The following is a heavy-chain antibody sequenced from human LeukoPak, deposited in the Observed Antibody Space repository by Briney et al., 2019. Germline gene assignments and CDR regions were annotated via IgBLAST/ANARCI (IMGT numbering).Heavy chain of an antibody. D-gene: IGHD3-22*01. CDR2: INPSGGNT. CDR3: ARGRTGSYYDSSGYFDY. V-gene: IGHV1-46*01. CDR1: GYTFTSHY. J-gene: IGHJ4*02. Sequence: ASVKVSCMASGYTFTSHYMHWVRQAPGQGLEWMGIINPSGGNTNYAQKFQGRVTMTRDTSTSTAYMELSSLRSEDTAVYYCARGRTGSYYDSSGYFDYWGQGTLVTVPS.